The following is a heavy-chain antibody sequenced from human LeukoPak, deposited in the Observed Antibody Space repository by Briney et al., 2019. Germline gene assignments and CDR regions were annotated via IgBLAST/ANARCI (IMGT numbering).Heavy chain of an antibody. D-gene: IGHD4-11*01. CDR1: GGSISSHY. Sequence: SETLSLTCTVSGGSISSHYWSWIRQPPGEGLEWIGYIYYSGSTNYNPSLKSRVTISVDTSKNQFSLKLSSVTAADTAVYYCARDGSNYGFDPWGQGTLVTVSS. CDR3: ARDGSNYGFDP. J-gene: IGHJ5*02. CDR2: IYYSGST. V-gene: IGHV4-59*11.